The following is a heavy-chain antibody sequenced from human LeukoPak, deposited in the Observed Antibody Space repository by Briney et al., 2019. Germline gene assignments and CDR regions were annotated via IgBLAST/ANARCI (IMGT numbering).Heavy chain of an antibody. Sequence: SETLSLTCTVSGGSISSYYWSWIRQPPGKGLEWIGYIDYSGSTNYNPSLKSRVTISVDTSKNQFSLKLSSVTAADTAVYYCARTYYYDSSGYHYWYFDLWGRGTLVTVSS. D-gene: IGHD3-22*01. CDR3: ARTYYYDSSGYHYWYFDL. J-gene: IGHJ2*01. CDR2: IDYSGST. V-gene: IGHV4-59*01. CDR1: GGSISSYY.